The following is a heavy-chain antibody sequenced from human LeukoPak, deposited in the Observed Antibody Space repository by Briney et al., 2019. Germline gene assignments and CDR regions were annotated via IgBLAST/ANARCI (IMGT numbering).Heavy chain of an antibody. V-gene: IGHV4-34*01. Sequence: SGTLSLTCAVYGGSFSGYYWSWIRQPPGKGLEWIGEINHSGSTNYNPSLKSRVTISVDTSKNQFSLKLSSVTAADTAVYYCASWGVTIFGVVIDYWGQGTPVTVSS. CDR3: ASWGVTIFGVVIDY. CDR2: INHSGST. J-gene: IGHJ4*02. D-gene: IGHD3-3*01. CDR1: GGSFSGYY.